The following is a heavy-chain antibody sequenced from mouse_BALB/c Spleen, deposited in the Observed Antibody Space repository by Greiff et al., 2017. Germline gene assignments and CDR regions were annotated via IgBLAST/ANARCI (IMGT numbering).Heavy chain of an antibody. J-gene: IGHJ4*01. Sequence: DVKLQESGPGLVKPSQSLSLTCSVTGYSITSGYYWNWIRQFPGNKLEWMGYISYDGSNNYNPSLKNRISITRDTSKNQFFLKLNSVTTEDTATYYCAREGYDGGGYAMDYWGQGTSVTVSS. D-gene: IGHD2-2*01. V-gene: IGHV3-6*02. CDR3: AREGYDGGGYAMDY. CDR2: ISYDGSN. CDR1: GYSITSGYY.